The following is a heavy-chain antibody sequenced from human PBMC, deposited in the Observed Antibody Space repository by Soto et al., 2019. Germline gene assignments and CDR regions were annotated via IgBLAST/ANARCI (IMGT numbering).Heavy chain of an antibody. Sequence: QVQLVQSGAEVKKPGASVRVSCKASGHTSTNYDIEWVRQATGQGPEWMGYINPKSGNIGYAQKFQGRVTFTRDTSISTVYMELSSLRSDDTAVYYCPNYWTTSPVGFDIWGHGTMVTFSS. D-gene: IGHD1-1*01. CDR2: INPKSGNI. J-gene: IGHJ3*02. V-gene: IGHV1-8*02. CDR3: PNYWTTSPVGFDI. CDR1: GHTSTNYD.